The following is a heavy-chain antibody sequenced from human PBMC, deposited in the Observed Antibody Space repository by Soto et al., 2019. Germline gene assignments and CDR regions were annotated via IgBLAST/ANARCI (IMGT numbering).Heavy chain of an antibody. CDR1: GYTFTSYG. V-gene: IGHV1-8*02. CDR3: ARGGGLGYCTSTNCPFPEY. J-gene: IGHJ4*02. CDR2: MNANSGNT. D-gene: IGHD2-2*01. Sequence: ASVKVSCKASGYTFTSYGISWVRQAPGQGLEWMGWMNANSGNTGYAQKFKGRVTMTTDTSISTAYMELSSLRSEDTAVYFCARGGGLGYCTSTNCPFPEYWGQGTPVTVSS.